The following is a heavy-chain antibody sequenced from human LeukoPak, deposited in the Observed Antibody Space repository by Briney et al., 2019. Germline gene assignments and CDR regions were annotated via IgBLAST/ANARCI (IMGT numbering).Heavy chain of an antibody. D-gene: IGHD3-10*01. CDR1: GGSFSGYY. CDR2: INHSGST. Sequence: SETLSLTCAVYGGSFSGYYWSWIRQPPGKGLEWIGEINHSGSTNYNPSLKSRVTISVDTSKNQFSLKLTSVTAADTAVYYCAREEGITSMRSFDYWGQGTLVTVSS. V-gene: IGHV4-34*01. CDR3: AREEGITSMRSFDY. J-gene: IGHJ4*02.